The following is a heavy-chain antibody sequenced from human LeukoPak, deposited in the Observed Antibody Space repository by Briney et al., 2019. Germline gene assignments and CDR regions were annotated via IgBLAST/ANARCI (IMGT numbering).Heavy chain of an antibody. CDR2: ISAYNGNT. Sequence: ASVTVSCKASGYTFTSYGISWVRQAPGQGLEWMGWISAYNGNTNYAQKLQGRVTMTTDTSTSTAYMELRSLRSDDTAVYYCARDDIVVVPAAMGVYYYGMDVWGQGTTVTVSS. V-gene: IGHV1-18*01. J-gene: IGHJ6*02. D-gene: IGHD2-2*01. CDR3: ARDDIVVVPAAMGVYYYGMDV. CDR1: GYTFTSYG.